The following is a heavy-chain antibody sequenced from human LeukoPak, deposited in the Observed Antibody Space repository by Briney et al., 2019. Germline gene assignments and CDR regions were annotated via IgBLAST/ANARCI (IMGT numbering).Heavy chain of an antibody. CDR2: IIPIFGTA. CDR3: ARFSLRATIFGVVIIPDY. CDR1: GGTFSSYA. Sequence: SVKVSCKAPGGTFSSYAISWVRQAPGQGLEWMGGIIPIFGTANYAQKFQGRVTITADESTSTAYMELSSLRPEDTAVYYCARFSLRATIFGVVIIPDYWGQGTLVTVSS. V-gene: IGHV1-69*13. D-gene: IGHD3-3*01. J-gene: IGHJ4*02.